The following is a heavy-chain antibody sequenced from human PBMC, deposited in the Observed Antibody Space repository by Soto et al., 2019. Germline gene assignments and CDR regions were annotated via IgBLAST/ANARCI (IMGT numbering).Heavy chain of an antibody. Sequence: QVQLVESGGGVVQPGRFLRLSCAASGFTFSSYAMHWVRQAPGKGLEWVAVISYDGSNKYYADSVKGRFTISRDNSKNTLYLQMNSLRAEDTAVYYCARDRSPFPRGGMDVWGQGTTVTVSS. CDR2: ISYDGSNK. CDR3: ARDRSPFPRGGMDV. V-gene: IGHV3-30-3*01. J-gene: IGHJ6*02. D-gene: IGHD3-10*01. CDR1: GFTFSSYA.